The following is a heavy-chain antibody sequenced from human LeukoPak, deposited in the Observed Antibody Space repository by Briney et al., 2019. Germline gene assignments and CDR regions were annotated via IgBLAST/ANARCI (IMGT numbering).Heavy chain of an antibody. CDR3: AGPGSGSYYNRGTHFDY. CDR2: ISYDGSNK. D-gene: IGHD3-10*01. CDR1: GFTFSSYA. J-gene: IGHJ4*02. V-gene: IGHV3-30*04. Sequence: GRSLRLSCAASGFTFSSYAMHWVRQAPGKGLEWVAVISYDGSNKYYADSVKGRFTISRDNSKNTLYLQMNSLRAEDTAVYYCAGPGSGSYYNRGTHFDYWGQGTLVTVSS.